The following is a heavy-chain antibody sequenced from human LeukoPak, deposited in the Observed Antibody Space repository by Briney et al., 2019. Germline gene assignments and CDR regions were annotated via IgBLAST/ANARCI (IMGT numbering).Heavy chain of an antibody. J-gene: IGHJ6*02. V-gene: IGHV4-59*01. CDR1: GGSLSSYY. CDR3: ARAGVRLGYYGMDV. Sequence: PSETLSLTCTVSGGSLSSYYWSWIRQPPGKGLEWIGYIYYSGSTNYNPSLKSRVTISVDTSKNQFSLKLSSVTAADTAVYYCARAGVRLGYYGMDVWGQGTTVTVSS. D-gene: IGHD3-10*01. CDR2: IYYSGST.